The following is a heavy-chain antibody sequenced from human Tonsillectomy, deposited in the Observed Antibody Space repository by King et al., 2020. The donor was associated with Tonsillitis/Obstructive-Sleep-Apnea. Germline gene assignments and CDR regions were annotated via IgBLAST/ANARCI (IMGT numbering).Heavy chain of an antibody. CDR3: ARVVVQGIIGWFDP. D-gene: IGHD3-10*01. Sequence: QLVQSGAEVKKPGSSVKVSCKASGGTFSSYAISWVRQAPGQGLEWMGGIIPIFGTANYAQRFQGRVTITEEDSTSTAYMARSSLSSEDTDVYYGARVVVQGIIGWFDPWGQGTLVTVSS. J-gene: IGHJ5*02. CDR1: GGTFSSYA. CDR2: IIPIFGTA. V-gene: IGHV1-69*01.